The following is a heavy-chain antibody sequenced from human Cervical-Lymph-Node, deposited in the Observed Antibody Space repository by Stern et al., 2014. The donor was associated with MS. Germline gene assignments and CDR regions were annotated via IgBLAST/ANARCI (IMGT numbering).Heavy chain of an antibody. J-gene: IGHJ3*02. CDR3: AREGYSSSYDAFDI. CDR2: IYHSGTT. V-gene: IGHV4-4*02. CDR1: GGSISSSNW. D-gene: IGHD6-6*01. Sequence: QVQLQESGPGLVKPSGTLSLTCAVSGGSISSSNWWSWVRQPPGKGLEWIGEIYHSGTTNYNPSLKSRVPISVDKSKTQFPLKLSSVTAADTAVYYCAREGYSSSYDAFDIWGQGTMVTVSS.